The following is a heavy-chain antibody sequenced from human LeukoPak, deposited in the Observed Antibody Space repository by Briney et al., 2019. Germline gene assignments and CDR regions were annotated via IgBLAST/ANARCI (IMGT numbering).Heavy chain of an antibody. CDR3: ARSTTVVTPDY. D-gene: IGHD4-23*01. J-gene: IGHJ4*02. Sequence: ETLSLTCTVSGGSISSYYWSWVRQAPGKGLEWVSAISGSGGSTYYADSVKGRFTISRDNAKNSLYLQMNSLRAEDTAVYHCARSTTVVTPDYWGQGTLVTVSS. CDR2: ISGSGGST. CDR1: GGSISSYY. V-gene: IGHV3-23*01.